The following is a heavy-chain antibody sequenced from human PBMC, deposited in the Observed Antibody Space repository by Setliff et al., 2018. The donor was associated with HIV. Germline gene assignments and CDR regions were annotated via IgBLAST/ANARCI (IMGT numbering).Heavy chain of an antibody. J-gene: IGHJ2*01. CDR2: INTNTGNP. V-gene: IGHV7-4-1*02. D-gene: IGHD2-2*01. Sequence: ASVKVSCKGSGYAFVTYAMHWVRQAPGQGLEWMGWINTNTGNPTYAQGFTGRFVFSLDTSVSTAYLQISSLKAEDTAVYYCARVGCSSTTCPWAWYFDLWGRGTLVTVSS. CDR1: GYAFVTYA. CDR3: ARVGCSSTTCPWAWYFDL.